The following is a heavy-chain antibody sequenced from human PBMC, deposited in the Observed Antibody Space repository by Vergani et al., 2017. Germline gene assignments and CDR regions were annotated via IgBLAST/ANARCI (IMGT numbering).Heavy chain of an antibody. CDR3: ATLPTTSVSWAFDI. J-gene: IGHJ3*02. Sequence: VQLVESGGSVVQPGRSLRLSCAASGFTFSSYSMNWVRQAPGKGLEWVSSISSSSSYIYYADSVKGRFTISRDNAKNSLYLQMNSLRAEDTAVYYCATLPTTSVSWAFDIWGQGTMVTVSS. CDR2: ISSSSSYI. CDR1: GFTFSSYS. V-gene: IGHV3-21*01. D-gene: IGHD4-17*01.